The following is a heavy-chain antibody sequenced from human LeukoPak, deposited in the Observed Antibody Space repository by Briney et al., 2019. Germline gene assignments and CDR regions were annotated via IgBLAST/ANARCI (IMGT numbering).Heavy chain of an antibody. CDR3: ARGEWLLED. CDR1: GYTFTNHA. V-gene: IGHV7-4-1*02. J-gene: IGHJ4*02. Sequence: GASVKVSCTASGYTFTNHAMNWVRQAPGQGLEWMGWINTNTGNPTYAQGFTGRFFFSLDTSVSTAYLQISSLKAEDTAVYYCARGEWLLEDWGQGTLVTVSS. D-gene: IGHD3-3*01. CDR2: INTNTGNP.